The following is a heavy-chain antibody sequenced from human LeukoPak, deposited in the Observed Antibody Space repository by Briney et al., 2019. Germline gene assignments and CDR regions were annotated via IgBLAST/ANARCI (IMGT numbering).Heavy chain of an antibody. CDR3: AKDRGGSYKGFDY. V-gene: IGHV3-23*01. CDR2: ISGSGGST. CDR1: GFIFSSYA. D-gene: IGHD1-26*01. Sequence: GGSLRLSCAASGFIFSSYAMNWVRQAPGKGLQWVSGISGSGGSTYYADSVKGRFTISRDNFKNTLYLQMNSLRAEDTAVYYCAKDRGGSYKGFDYWGQGTLVTVSS. J-gene: IGHJ4*02.